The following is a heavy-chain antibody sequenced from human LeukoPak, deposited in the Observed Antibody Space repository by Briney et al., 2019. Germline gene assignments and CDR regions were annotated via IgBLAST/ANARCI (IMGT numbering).Heavy chain of an antibody. CDR1: GVSFSVYY. Sequence: SETLSLTCAVYGVSFSVYYWSWVRQPPGKGLEWIGEINHSGSTNYNPSPKSRVTISVDTSKNQFSLKLSSVTAADTAVYYCASSSGYFPFDYWGQGTLVTVSS. CDR2: INHSGST. V-gene: IGHV4-34*01. J-gene: IGHJ4*02. D-gene: IGHD3-22*01. CDR3: ASSSGYFPFDY.